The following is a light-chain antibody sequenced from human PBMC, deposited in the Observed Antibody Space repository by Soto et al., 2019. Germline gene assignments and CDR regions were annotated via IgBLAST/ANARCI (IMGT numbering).Light chain of an antibody. J-gene: IGKJ4*01. CDR1: QTISTF. CDR3: QQSYSIPVT. Sequence: DIQMTQSPSFLSASVGDRVAIPCRASQTISTFLNWYQWKPGKAPRLLITDTSTLRSGVPSRFSGSGSGTAFTLTITSMQPEDFAIYYWQQSYSIPVTFGGGNTVEVK. CDR2: DTS. V-gene: IGKV1-39*01.